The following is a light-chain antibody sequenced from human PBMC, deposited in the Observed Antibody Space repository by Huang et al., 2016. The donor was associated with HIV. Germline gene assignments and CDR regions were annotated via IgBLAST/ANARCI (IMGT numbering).Light chain of an antibody. J-gene: IGKJ5*01. CDR2: LSS. Sequence: DIVMTQSPLSMPVTPGEPASISCRSSQSLLHTDGYNYVAWYLQKPGQPPQLVIYLSSSRASGVPGRFSGSGSVTHFTLKISRVEAEDVVVYYCMQALQTPRTFGQGTRLEIK. CDR3: MQALQTPRT. CDR1: QSLLHTDGYNY. V-gene: IGKV2-28*01.